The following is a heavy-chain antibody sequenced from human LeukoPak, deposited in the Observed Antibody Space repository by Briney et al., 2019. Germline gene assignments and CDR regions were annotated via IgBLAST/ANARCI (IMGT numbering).Heavy chain of an antibody. CDR1: GFTFSSYA. Sequence: GGSLRLSCAASGFTFSSYAMSWVRQAPGKGLEWVSAISGSGGSTYYADSVKGRFTISRDNSKNTLYLQMNSLRAEDTAVYYCAKVVSGGYYPIPNYNWFDPWGQGTLVTVSS. CDR2: ISGSGGST. J-gene: IGHJ5*02. CDR3: AKVVSGGYYPIPNYNWFDP. V-gene: IGHV3-23*01. D-gene: IGHD3-3*01.